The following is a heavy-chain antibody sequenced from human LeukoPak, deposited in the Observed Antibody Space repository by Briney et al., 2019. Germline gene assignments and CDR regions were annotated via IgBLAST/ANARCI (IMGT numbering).Heavy chain of an antibody. CDR1: GFTFSSYA. D-gene: IGHD3-22*01. CDR2: ISGSGGST. Sequence: GGSLRLSCAASGFTFSSYAMSWVRQAPGRGLEWVSAISGSGGSTYYADSVKGRFTISRDNSKNTLYLQMNSLGAEDTAVYYCAKDLYYYDSSGYYYVSGNFDYWGQGTLVTVSS. V-gene: IGHV3-23*01. J-gene: IGHJ4*02. CDR3: AKDLYYYDSSGYYYVSGNFDY.